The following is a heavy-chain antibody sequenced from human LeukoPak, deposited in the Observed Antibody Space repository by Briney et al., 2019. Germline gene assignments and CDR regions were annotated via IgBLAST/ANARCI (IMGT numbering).Heavy chain of an antibody. CDR3: AKEPRRIAAAERQFDY. CDR1: GFTFSSYV. V-gene: IGHV3-23*01. CDR2: ISGSGGGT. J-gene: IGHJ4*02. Sequence: SGGSLRLSCAASGFTFSSYVMSWVRQAPGKGLEWVSAISGSGGGTYYADSVKGRFTISRDNSKNTLYLQMNSLRAEDTAVYYCAKEPRRIAAAERQFDYWGQGTLVTVSS. D-gene: IGHD6-13*01.